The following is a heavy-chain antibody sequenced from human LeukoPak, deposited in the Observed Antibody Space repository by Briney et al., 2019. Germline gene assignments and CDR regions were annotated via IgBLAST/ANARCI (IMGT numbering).Heavy chain of an antibody. J-gene: IGHJ4*02. Sequence: ASVKVSCKASGYTFTSYYMHWVRQAPGQGLEWMGIINPNGGSTSYAQKFQGRVTMTRDTSTSTVYMELSSLRSEDTAVYYCARGSYRYDSSGYYGYWGQGTLVTVSS. CDR1: GYTFTSYY. V-gene: IGHV1-46*01. CDR2: INPNGGST. D-gene: IGHD3-22*01. CDR3: ARGSYRYDSSGYYGY.